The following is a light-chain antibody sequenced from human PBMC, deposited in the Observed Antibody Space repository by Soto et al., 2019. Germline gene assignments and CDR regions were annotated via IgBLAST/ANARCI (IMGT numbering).Light chain of an antibody. CDR3: QQYGSSRVA. Sequence: EIVLTQSPGTLSLSPGERATLSCRASQSITNSYLAWYQQKPGQAPRLLVYGASSRATGIPDRFSGSGSGTDFTLTISRLEPEDFALDYCQQYGSSRVAFGPGTKVDVK. V-gene: IGKV3-20*01. CDR2: GAS. CDR1: QSITNSY. J-gene: IGKJ3*01.